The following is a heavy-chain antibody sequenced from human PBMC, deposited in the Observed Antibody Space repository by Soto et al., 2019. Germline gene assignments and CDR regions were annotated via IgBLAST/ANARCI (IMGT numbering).Heavy chain of an antibody. V-gene: IGHV1-18*01. CDR1: GYTFSNYG. CDR3: ARTGELRLGS. D-gene: IGHD1-7*01. Sequence: QVHLVQSGAEVKKPGASVRVSCKASGYTFSNYGISWVRQAPGQGLEWMGWISAYSGKTNYAQSLQVRVTMTTATSTNTAYMELRSLTADETAVYYCARTGELRLGSWGQGTLVTVSS. CDR2: ISAYSGKT. J-gene: IGHJ4*02.